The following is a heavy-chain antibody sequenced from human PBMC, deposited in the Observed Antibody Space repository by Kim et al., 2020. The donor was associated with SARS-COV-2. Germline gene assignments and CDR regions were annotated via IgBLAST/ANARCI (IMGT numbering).Heavy chain of an antibody. CDR1: GFTFATHW. J-gene: IGHJ4*02. CDR2: IKQDGSET. D-gene: IGHD2-2*01. Sequence: GGSLRLSCAASGFTFATHWMTWVRQAPGKGLEWVANIKQDGSETYYVDSVQGRFTISRDNAKSSLYLQMNSLRADDTAVYYCARTSSAYLDYWGQGTLVTVSS. CDR3: ARTSSAYLDY. V-gene: IGHV3-7*03.